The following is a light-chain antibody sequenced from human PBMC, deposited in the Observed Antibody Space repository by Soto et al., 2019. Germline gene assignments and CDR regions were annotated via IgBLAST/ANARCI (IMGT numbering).Light chain of an antibody. CDR1: QSVLYSSNNKNY. J-gene: IGKJ3*01. CDR3: QQHYNTLLT. V-gene: IGKV4-1*01. Sequence: DIVMTQSPDSLAVSLGERATINCKSSQSVLYSSNNKNYLAWYQQKPGQPPKLLIYWASSRESGVPDRFSGSGSGTDFTLTISSLQAEDVAVYYCQQHYNTLLTFGPGTEVDIK. CDR2: WAS.